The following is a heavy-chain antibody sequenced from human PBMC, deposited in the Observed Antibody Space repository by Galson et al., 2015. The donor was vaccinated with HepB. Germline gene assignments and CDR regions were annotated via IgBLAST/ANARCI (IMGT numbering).Heavy chain of an antibody. CDR2: IKSKTHGGTT. J-gene: IGHJ4*02. Sequence: SLRLSCAASGFTFTNAWMTWVRQAPGKGLEWVGRIKSKTHGGTTDYAAPVKGTFTISRDDSKNTLYLQMNSLKAEDTAVYYCPTRNWNYEDYWGQGTLVTVSS. V-gene: IGHV3-15*01. D-gene: IGHD1-7*01. CDR3: PTRNWNYEDY. CDR1: GFTFTNAW.